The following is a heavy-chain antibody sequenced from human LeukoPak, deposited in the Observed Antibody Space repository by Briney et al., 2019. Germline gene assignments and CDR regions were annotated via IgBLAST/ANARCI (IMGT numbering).Heavy chain of an antibody. CDR3: ASHYYDSSGTFGEY. J-gene: IGHJ4*02. D-gene: IGHD3-22*01. CDR2: IIPILGIA. Sequence: VASVKVSCKASGGTFSSYAISWVRQAPGQGLEWMGRIIPILGIANCAQMFQGRVTITADKSTSTAYMELSSLRSEDTAVYYCASHYYDSSGTFGEYWGQGTLVTVSS. V-gene: IGHV1-69*04. CDR1: GGTFSSYA.